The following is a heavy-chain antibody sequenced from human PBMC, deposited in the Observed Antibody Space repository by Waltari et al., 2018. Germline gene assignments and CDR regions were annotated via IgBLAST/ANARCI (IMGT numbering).Heavy chain of an antibody. D-gene: IGHD2-21*02. Sequence: QVQLQESGPGLVKPSETLSLTCNVSGGSISHYYWSWIRQPPGKRLEWIGIIYKPGKTKYNPSLRGRFSISLATSKNQLSLRLSSVTTADTAVYFCARDVVHCTGDCSRPRDYYYYMDVWGKGTTVTVSS. V-gene: IGHV4-59*01. CDR2: IYKPGKT. CDR3: ARDVVHCTGDCSRPRDYYYYMDV. J-gene: IGHJ6*03. CDR1: GGSISHYY.